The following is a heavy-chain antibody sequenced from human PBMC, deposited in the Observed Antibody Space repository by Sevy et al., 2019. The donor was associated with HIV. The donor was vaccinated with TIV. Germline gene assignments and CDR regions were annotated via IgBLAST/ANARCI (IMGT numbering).Heavy chain of an antibody. CDR1: GFTFSSYA. CDR2: ISGSGGST. J-gene: IGHJ4*02. Sequence: GGSLRLSCAASGFTFSSYAMSWVRQAPGKGLEWVSAISGSGGSTYYADSVKGRFTISRDNSKNTLYLQMNSLRAEDTAVYYCAKAMDVATMSLGCYWGQGTLVTVSS. CDR3: AKAMDVATMSLGCY. V-gene: IGHV3-23*01. D-gene: IGHD5-12*01.